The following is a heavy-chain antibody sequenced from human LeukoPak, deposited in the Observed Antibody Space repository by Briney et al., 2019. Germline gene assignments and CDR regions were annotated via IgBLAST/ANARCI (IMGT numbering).Heavy chain of an antibody. V-gene: IGHV3-23*01. D-gene: IGHD6-13*01. CDR2: ISGSGGST. CDR3: ARTISSSWLVDAFDI. CDR1: GFTFSSYA. Sequence: GGSLRLSCAASGFTFSSYAMSWVRQAPGKGLEWVSAISGSGGSTYYADSVKGRFTISRDNSKNTLYLQMNSLRAEDTAVYYCARTISSSWLVDAFDIWGQGTMVTVSS. J-gene: IGHJ3*02.